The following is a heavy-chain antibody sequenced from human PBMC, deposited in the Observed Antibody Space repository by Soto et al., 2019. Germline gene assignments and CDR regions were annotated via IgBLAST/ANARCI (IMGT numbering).Heavy chain of an antibody. CDR2: IYPEDSDT. CDR3: ARRHRPSYTSDY. CDR1: GYSFTSYW. Sequence: GESLKISCKASGYSFTSYWIGWVRQMPGKGLELMGIIYPEDSDTRYSPSFRGQVTISADKSISTAYLQWSSLRDDDTAIYYCARRHRPSYTSDYWGQGTLVTVSS. V-gene: IGHV5-51*01. J-gene: IGHJ4*02. D-gene: IGHD4-4*01.